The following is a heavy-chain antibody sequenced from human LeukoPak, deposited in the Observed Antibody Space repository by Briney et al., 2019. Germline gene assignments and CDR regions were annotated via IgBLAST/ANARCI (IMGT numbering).Heavy chain of an antibody. V-gene: IGHV4-39*01. D-gene: IGHD3-3*01. CDR1: GGSISSSSYY. J-gene: IGHJ6*03. Sequence: SETLSLTCTVSGGSISSSSYYWGWIRQPPGKGLEWIGSIYYSGSTYYNPSLKSRVTISVDTSKNQFSLKLSSVTAADTAVYYCARHRRIFEGGYYMDVWGKGTTVTVSS. CDR3: ARHRRIFEGGYYMDV. CDR2: IYYSGST.